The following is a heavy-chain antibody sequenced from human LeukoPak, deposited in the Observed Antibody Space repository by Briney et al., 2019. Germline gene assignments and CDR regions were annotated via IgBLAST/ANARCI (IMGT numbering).Heavy chain of an antibody. CDR2: VYPGDSDT. D-gene: IGHD2-2*01. CDR3: ARLGTHCSSTSCYRQIDY. Sequence: PGESLKISCKGSGYSFTSYWIGWVRQMPGKGLEWMGIVYPGDSDTRYSPSFQGQVTISADKSISTAYLQWSSLKASDTAMYYCARLGTHCSSTSCYRQIDYWGQGTLVTVSS. CDR1: GYSFTSYW. J-gene: IGHJ4*02. V-gene: IGHV5-51*01.